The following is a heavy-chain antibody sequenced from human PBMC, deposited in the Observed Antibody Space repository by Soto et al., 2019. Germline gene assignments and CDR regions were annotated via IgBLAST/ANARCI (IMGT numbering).Heavy chain of an antibody. CDR3: AKRRGDHSNYSWGIDV. D-gene: IGHD4-4*01. CDR1: GFTFRNYG. J-gene: IGHJ6*02. CDR2: ISYDGTHK. Sequence: QVQLVESGGGVVQPGRSLRLSCAASGFTFRNYGMHWVRQAPGKGLVWMTVISYDGTHKYYADSVKGRFTISRDNSKNTVYLEMNSLRDEDTAVYYCAKRRGDHSNYSWGIDVWGQGTTVTVSS. V-gene: IGHV3-30*18.